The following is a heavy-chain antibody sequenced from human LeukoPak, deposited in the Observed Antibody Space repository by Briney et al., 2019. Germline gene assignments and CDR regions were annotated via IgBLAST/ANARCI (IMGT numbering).Heavy chain of an antibody. CDR3: ASKGGVVPAHFGGWFDP. D-gene: IGHD2-2*01. Sequence: SVKVSCKASGGTFSSYAISWVQQAPGQGLEWMGGIIPIFGTANYAQKFQGRVTITADESTSTAYMELSSLRSEDTAVYYCASKGGVVPAHFGGWFDPWGQGTLVTVSS. V-gene: IGHV1-69*13. CDR1: GGTFSSYA. J-gene: IGHJ5*02. CDR2: IIPIFGTA.